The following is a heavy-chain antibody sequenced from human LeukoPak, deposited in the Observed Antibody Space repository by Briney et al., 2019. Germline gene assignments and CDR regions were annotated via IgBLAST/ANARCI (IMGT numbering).Heavy chain of an antibody. D-gene: IGHD1-1*01. CDR2: IDGRGVDT. V-gene: IGHV3-23*01. J-gene: IGHJ4*02. CDR1: RFTFSTYT. CDR3: AKDRAGTPWAD. Sequence: GGSLRLSCAASRFTFSTYTMTWVRQAPGKGLECVSTIDGRGVDTYYADSAKGRFTISRDNSRNTVYLQMNSLRAEDTAVYYCAKDRAGTPWADWGQGTLVTVSS.